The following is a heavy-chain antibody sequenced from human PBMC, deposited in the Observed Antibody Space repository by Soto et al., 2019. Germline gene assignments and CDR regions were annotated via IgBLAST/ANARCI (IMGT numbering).Heavy chain of an antibody. V-gene: IGHV4-39*01. CDR3: ARQLDYGDYPSYYYGMDV. Sequence: PSETLSLTCTVSGGSISSSTYYWGWMRQPPGKGLEWIASFFIGGNTYYNPSLKSRVTISVDTSKNQFSLKLSSVTAADTAVYYCARQLDYGDYPSYYYGMDVWGQGTSVTFSS. J-gene: IGHJ6*02. CDR2: FFIGGNT. CDR1: GGSISSSTYY. D-gene: IGHD4-17*01.